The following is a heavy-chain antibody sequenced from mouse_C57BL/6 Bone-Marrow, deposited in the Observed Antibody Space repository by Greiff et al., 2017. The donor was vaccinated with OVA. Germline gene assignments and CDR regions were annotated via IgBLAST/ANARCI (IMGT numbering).Heavy chain of an antibody. Sequence: EVQLQQSGTVLARPGASVKMSCKTSGYTFTSYWMHWVKQRPGQGLEWIGAIYPGNSDTSYNQKFKGKAKLTVVQSASTAYMVLSSLTNEDSAVYCCTRDGLGDGGGCFDYWGQGTTLTVSS. CDR2: IYPGNSDT. D-gene: IGHD3-3*01. CDR1: GYTFTSYW. J-gene: IGHJ2*01. V-gene: IGHV1-5*01. CDR3: TRDGLGDGGGCFDY.